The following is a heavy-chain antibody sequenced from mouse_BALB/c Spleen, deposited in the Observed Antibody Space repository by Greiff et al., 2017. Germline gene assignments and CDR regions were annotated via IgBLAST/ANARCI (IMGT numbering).Heavy chain of an antibody. D-gene: IGHD2-4*01. V-gene: IGHV3-6*02. CDR3: ARNYDYDYWYFDV. J-gene: IGHJ1*01. CDR2: ISYDGSN. CDR1: GYSITSGYY. Sequence: EVKLMESGPGLVKPSQSLSLTCSVTGYSITSGYYWNWIRQFPGNKLEWMGYISYDGSNNYNPSLKNRISITRDTSKNQFFLKLNSVTTEDTATYYCARNYDYDYWYFDVWGAGTTVTVSS.